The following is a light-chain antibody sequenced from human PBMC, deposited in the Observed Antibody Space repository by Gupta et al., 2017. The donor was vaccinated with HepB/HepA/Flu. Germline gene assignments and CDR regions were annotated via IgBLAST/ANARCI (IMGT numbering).Light chain of an antibody. CDR1: QDISNY. J-gene: IGKJ4*01. Sequence: DIQMTESPSSLSASVGDRVTITCQTSQDISNYLNWYQQRPGKAPKLLIYDASYLETWVPSRFSGSGFGTDFTFTISRLQPEDFATYYCQHYDILPLTFGGGTKVEIK. V-gene: IGKV1-33*01. CDR3: QHYDILPLT. CDR2: DAS.